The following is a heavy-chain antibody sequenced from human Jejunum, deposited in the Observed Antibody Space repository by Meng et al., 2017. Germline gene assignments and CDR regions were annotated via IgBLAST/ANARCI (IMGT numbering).Heavy chain of an antibody. CDR1: GGSISSSSW. CDR2: ISLSGSP. V-gene: IGHV4-4*02. J-gene: IGHJ4*02. Sequence: VPLPESGPGLVNPSGTLSLTCAVYGGSISSSSWWSWVRQPPGKGLEWIGEISLSGSPSYNPSLRTRVTISIDTSRNQFSLSLSSVTAADTAVYYCARHGAAPYFDDWGQGSLVTVSS. CDR3: ARHGAAPYFDD. D-gene: IGHD2-15*01.